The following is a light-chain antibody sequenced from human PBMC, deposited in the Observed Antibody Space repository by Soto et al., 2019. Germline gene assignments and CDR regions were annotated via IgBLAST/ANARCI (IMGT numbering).Light chain of an antibody. Sequence: EIVMTQSLATLSVSPGERATLSCRASQSVSSNLAWYQQKPGQAPRLLIYGASTRATGIPARFSGSGSGTEFTLTISSLQSEDFAVYYCQQYNNWPPGTFGQGTKGEIK. J-gene: IGKJ1*01. CDR1: QSVSSN. V-gene: IGKV3-15*01. CDR3: QQYNNWPPGT. CDR2: GAS.